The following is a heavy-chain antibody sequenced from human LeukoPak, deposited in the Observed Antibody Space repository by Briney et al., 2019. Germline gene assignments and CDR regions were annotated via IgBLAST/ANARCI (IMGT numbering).Heavy chain of an antibody. CDR2: IYYSGST. V-gene: IGHV4-59*01. D-gene: IGHD6-19*01. CDR1: GGSISSYY. CDR3: ARVGSRSSGWYNWFDP. Sequence: PSETLSHTCTVSGGSISSYYWSWIRQPPGKGLEWIGYIYYSGSTNYNPSLKSRVTISVDTSKNQFSLKLSSVTAADTAVYYCARVGSRSSGWYNWFDPWGQGTLVTVSS. J-gene: IGHJ5*02.